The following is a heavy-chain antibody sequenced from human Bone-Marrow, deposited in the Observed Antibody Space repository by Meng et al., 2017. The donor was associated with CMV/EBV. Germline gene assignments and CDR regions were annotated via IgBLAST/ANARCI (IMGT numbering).Heavy chain of an antibody. CDR2: IWYDGSNK. Sequence: GESLKISCAASGFTFSSYGRHWVRQAPGKGLEWVAVIWYDGSNKYYADSVKGRFTISRDNSKNTLYLQMNSLRAEDTAVYYCAKEGVTMVRGVIRYYYYGMDVWGQGTTVTVSS. CDR1: GFTFSSYG. J-gene: IGHJ6*02. V-gene: IGHV3-33*06. CDR3: AKEGVTMVRGVIRYYYYGMDV. D-gene: IGHD3-10*01.